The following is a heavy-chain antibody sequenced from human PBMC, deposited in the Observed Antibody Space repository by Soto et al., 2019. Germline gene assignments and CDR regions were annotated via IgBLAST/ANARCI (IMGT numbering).Heavy chain of an antibody. CDR1: GFTFSSYD. CDR2: IGTAGDT. V-gene: IGHV3-13*01. D-gene: IGHD4-17*01. J-gene: IGHJ3*02. CDR3: ARFKTTVNAFDI. Sequence: EVQLVESGGGLVQPGGSLRLSCAASGFTFSSYDMHWVRQATGKGLEWVSAIGTAGDTYYPGSVKGRFTISRENAKNSLYLQMNSLRAGDTAVYYCARFKTTVNAFDIWGQGTMVTVSS.